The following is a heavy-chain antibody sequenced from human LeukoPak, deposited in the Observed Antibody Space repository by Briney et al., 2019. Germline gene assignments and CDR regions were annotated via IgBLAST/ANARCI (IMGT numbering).Heavy chain of an antibody. D-gene: IGHD6-13*01. CDR1: GFTFSSYS. V-gene: IGHV3-48*01. CDR3: AKVLGIAAAGWFDP. CDR2: ISSSSSTT. Sequence: GGSLRLSCAASGFTFSSYSMNWVRQAPGKGLEWVSYISSSSSTTYYADSVKGRFTISRDNSKNTLYLQMNSLRAEDTAVYYCAKVLGIAAAGWFDPWGQGTLVTVSS. J-gene: IGHJ5*02.